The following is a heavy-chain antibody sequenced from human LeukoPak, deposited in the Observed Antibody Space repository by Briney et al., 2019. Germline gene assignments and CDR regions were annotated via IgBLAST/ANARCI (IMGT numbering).Heavy chain of an antibody. Sequence: GGSLRLSCAASGFTFSSYSMNWVRQAPGKGLEWVSFISRSRSYIYYADSLKGRFTISRDNAKNSLYLQMNSLTAEDTAVYYXARALYDSSGYYSHFDYWGQGTLVTVSS. J-gene: IGHJ4*02. D-gene: IGHD3-22*01. CDR3: ARALYDSSGYYSHFDY. CDR2: ISRSRSYI. CDR1: GFTFSSYS. V-gene: IGHV3-21*01.